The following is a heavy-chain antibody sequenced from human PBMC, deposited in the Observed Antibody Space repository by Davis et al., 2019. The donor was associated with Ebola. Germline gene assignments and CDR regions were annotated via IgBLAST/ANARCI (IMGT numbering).Heavy chain of an antibody. V-gene: IGHV3-74*01. CDR3: ARSEVWYNWNYDDYYYYYGMDV. CDR2: INSDGSST. Sequence: GESLKISCAASGFTFSSYWMHWVRQAPGKGLVWVSRINSDGSSTSYADSVKGRFTISRDNAKNTLYLQMNSLRAEDTAVYYCARSEVWYNWNYDDYYYYYGMDVWGQGTTVTVSS. J-gene: IGHJ6*02. D-gene: IGHD1-7*01. CDR1: GFTFSSYW.